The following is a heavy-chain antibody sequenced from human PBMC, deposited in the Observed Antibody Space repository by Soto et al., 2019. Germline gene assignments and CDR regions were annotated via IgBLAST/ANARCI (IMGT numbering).Heavy chain of an antibody. J-gene: IGHJ6*02. CDR1: GFTFSSYS. CDR3: ARDRLAVAGTFYYYYGMDV. D-gene: IGHD6-19*01. Sequence: PGGSLRLSCAASGFTFSSYSMNWVRQAPGKGLEWVSSISSSSSYIYYADSVKGRFTISRDNAKNSLYLQMNSLRAEDTAVYYCARDRLAVAGTFYYYYGMDVWGQGTTVTVSS. CDR2: ISSSSSYI. V-gene: IGHV3-21*01.